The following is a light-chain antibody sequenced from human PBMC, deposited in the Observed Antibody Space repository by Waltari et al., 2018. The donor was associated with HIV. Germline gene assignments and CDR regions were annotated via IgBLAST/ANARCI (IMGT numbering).Light chain of an antibody. J-gene: IGLJ2*01. CDR1: SSNIGSNS. Sequence: QSMLTQPPSASGTPGQRVTISCSGGSSNIGSNSVHWYQQLPGTAPRLLLYSTNQRPSRVPDRFSGSKSGTSASLAISGLQSEDEADYYCATWDDTLNGVIFGGGTKLTVL. V-gene: IGLV1-44*01. CDR2: STN. CDR3: ATWDDTLNGVI.